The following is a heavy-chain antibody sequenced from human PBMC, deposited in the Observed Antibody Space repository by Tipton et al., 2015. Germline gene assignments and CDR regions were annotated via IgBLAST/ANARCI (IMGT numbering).Heavy chain of an antibody. CDR1: GFTFSSYN. D-gene: IGHD4-11*01. V-gene: IGHV3-21*01. J-gene: IGHJ6*02. Sequence: GSLRLSCAASGFTFSSYNMNWVRQAPGKGLEWVSSISGSSNYIYYADSVKGRFTISRDNAQNSVDLQMNSLRAEDTAVYYCARTYNSNFDYYYYGMDVWGQGTTVTVSS. CDR3: ARTYNSNFDYYYYGMDV. CDR2: ISGSSNYI.